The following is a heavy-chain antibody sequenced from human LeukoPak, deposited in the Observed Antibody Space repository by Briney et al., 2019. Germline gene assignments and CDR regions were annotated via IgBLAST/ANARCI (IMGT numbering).Heavy chain of an antibody. D-gene: IGHD3-10*01. CDR1: GFTFSDYY. V-gene: IGHV3-53*01. Sequence: GGSLRLSCAASGFTFSDYYMSWVRQAPGKGLEWVSVIYSGGSTYYADSVKGRFTISRDNSKNALYLQMNSLRAEDTAVYYCARSGGITMVRGVTLPGGFDYWGQGTLVTVSS. J-gene: IGHJ4*02. CDR3: ARSGGITMVRGVTLPGGFDY. CDR2: IYSGGST.